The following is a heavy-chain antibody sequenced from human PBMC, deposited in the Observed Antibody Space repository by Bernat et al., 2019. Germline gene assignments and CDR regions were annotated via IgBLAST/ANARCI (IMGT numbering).Heavy chain of an antibody. CDR2: INAGNGNT. CDR1: GYTFTSYA. D-gene: IGHD3-9*01. Sequence: QVQLVQSGAEVKKPGASVKVSCKASGYTFTSYAMHWVRQAPGQRLEWMGWINAGNGNTKYSQKFKGRVTITRDTAASKAYMELSSLRSEDTAVYYCASLRYVDWLHYWGQGTLVTVSS. J-gene: IGHJ4*02. V-gene: IGHV1-3*01. CDR3: ASLRYVDWLHY.